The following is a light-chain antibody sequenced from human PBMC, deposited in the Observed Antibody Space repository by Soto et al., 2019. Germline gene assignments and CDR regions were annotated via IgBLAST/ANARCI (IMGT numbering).Light chain of an antibody. Sequence: QSVLTQPPSASGTPGQRVTISCSGSGSNIGSNTVNWYQQLPGTAPKLLIYNNSQRPSGVPDRFSGSKSGTSASLAISGLQSDIEADYYCNSYVGSNNYVFGTGTKLTVL. CDR1: GSNIGSNT. J-gene: IGLJ1*01. CDR3: NSYVGSNNYV. V-gene: IGLV1-44*01. CDR2: NNS.